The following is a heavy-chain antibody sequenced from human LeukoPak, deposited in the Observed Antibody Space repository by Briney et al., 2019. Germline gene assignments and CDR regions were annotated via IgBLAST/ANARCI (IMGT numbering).Heavy chain of an antibody. CDR3: ARSGRRQYGMAV. J-gene: IGHJ6*02. Sequence: GASVKDSCKPSGYTFTSYYMHWVRQAPGPGLEWTGIINPSGGSTSYAQKFQGRVTMTRDTSTSTVYMELSSLRSEDTAVYYCARSGRRQYGMAVWGQGTTVTVSS. D-gene: IGHD6-25*01. CDR1: GYTFTSYY. CDR2: INPSGGST. V-gene: IGHV1-46*01.